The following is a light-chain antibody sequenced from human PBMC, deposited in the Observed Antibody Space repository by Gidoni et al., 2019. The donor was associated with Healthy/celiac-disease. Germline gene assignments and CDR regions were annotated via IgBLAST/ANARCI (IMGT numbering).Light chain of an antibody. J-gene: IGKJ4*01. CDR3: QQYGSSPHLT. CDR2: GAS. CDR1: QSVSSSY. Sequence: DIVLTPSPGTLSLSPGERATLSCRASQSVSSSYLAWYQQKPGQAPRLLIYGASSRATGIPDRFSGSGSGTDFTLTISRLEPEDFAVYYCQQYGSSPHLTFGGGTKVEIK. V-gene: IGKV3-20*01.